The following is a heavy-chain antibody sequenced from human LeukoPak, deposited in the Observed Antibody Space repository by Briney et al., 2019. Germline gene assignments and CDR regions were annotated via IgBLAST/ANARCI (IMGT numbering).Heavy chain of an antibody. Sequence: ASVKVSCKASGYTFTGYDINWVRQATGQGLEWMGWMNPNSGNTGYAQKFQGRVTMTRNTSISTAYMELSSLRSEDTAVYYCATAEYGDSPFDYWGQGTLVTVSS. D-gene: IGHD4-17*01. CDR2: MNPNSGNT. CDR3: ATAEYGDSPFDY. J-gene: IGHJ4*02. CDR1: GYTFTGYD. V-gene: IGHV1-8*01.